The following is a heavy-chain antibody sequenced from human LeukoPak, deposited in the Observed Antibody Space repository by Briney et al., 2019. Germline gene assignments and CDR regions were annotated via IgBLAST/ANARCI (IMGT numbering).Heavy chain of an antibody. CDR3: AKDGSFGELYPRYFDY. Sequence: GGSLRLSCAASGFTFSSYGMHWVRQAPGKGLEGVAVISYDGSNKYYADSVKGRFTISRDNSKNTLYLQMNGLRAEDTAVYYCAKDGSFGELYPRYFDYWGQGTLVTVSS. J-gene: IGHJ4*02. D-gene: IGHD3-10*01. CDR2: ISYDGSNK. V-gene: IGHV3-30*18. CDR1: GFTFSSYG.